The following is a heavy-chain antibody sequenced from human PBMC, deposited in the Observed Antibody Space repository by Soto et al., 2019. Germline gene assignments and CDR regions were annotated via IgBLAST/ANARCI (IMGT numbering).Heavy chain of an antibody. CDR3: ASRDSYCRSTSCYRYFQH. Sequence: QLQLQESGPGLVKPSETLSLTCTVSGGSISSSSYYWGWIRQPPGKGLAWIGSIYYSGSTYYNPPLKARVTISDDTSKNQFSLTLSSVAAADTAVYYCASRDSYCRSTSCYRYFQHWGQGTLVTVSS. V-gene: IGHV4-39*01. CDR2: IYYSGST. D-gene: IGHD2-2*01. CDR1: GGSISSSSYY. J-gene: IGHJ1*01.